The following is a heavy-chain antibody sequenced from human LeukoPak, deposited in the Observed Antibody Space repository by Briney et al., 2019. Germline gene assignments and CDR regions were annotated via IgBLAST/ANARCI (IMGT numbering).Heavy chain of an antibody. V-gene: IGHV1-2*02. CDR2: INPNSGGT. Sequence: ASVKVSCKAAGYTFTGYYMHWVRQAPGQGLEWMGWINPNSGGTNYAQKFQGRVTMTRDTSISTAYMELSRPRSDDTAVYYCARVEGPYCGGDCYEAAFDIWGQGTMVTVSS. CDR3: ARVEGPYCGGDCYEAAFDI. D-gene: IGHD2-21*01. CDR1: GYTFTGYY. J-gene: IGHJ3*02.